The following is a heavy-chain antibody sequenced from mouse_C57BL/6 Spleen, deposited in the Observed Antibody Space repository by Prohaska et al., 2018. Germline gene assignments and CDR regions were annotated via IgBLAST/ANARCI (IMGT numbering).Heavy chain of an antibody. CDR2: INPNNGGT. V-gene: IGHV1-18*01. CDR3: ARVDYYGSSLYYYAMDY. J-gene: IGHJ4*01. D-gene: IGHD1-1*01. Sequence: HGKRLEWIGDINPNNGGTIYNQKFKGKATLTVDKSSSTAYMELRSLTSEDTAVYYCARVDYYGSSLYYYAMDYWCQGTSVTVSS.